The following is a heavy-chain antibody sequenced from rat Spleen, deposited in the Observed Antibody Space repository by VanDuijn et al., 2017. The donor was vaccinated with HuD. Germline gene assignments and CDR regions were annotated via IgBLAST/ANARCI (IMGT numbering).Heavy chain of an antibody. Sequence: EVQLVESGGGLVQPGRSMKLSCAASGFTFSNYGMHWIRQAPTKGLVWVTSISPGGVSTYYRDSVKGRFTISSDNAKSTLYLQMDSLRSEDTATYYCARAGYGGYGVMDAWGQGASVTVSS. CDR1: GFTFSNYG. D-gene: IGHD1-11*01. J-gene: IGHJ4*01. CDR2: ISPGGVST. V-gene: IGHV5-19*01. CDR3: ARAGYGGYGVMDA.